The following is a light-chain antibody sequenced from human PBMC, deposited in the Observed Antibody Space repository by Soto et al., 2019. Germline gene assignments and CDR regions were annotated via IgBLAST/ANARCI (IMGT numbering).Light chain of an antibody. CDR1: SSDVGASDH. Sequence: QSALTQPASVSGSPGQSITISCTGTSSDVGASDHVSWYQQDPGKTPKLLIYEVSNWASGVSNRFSGSKSGNTAALTISGLQVEDEADYYCSSYTSSSTWVFGGGTKLTVL. V-gene: IGLV2-14*01. CDR3: SSYTSSSTWV. CDR2: EVS. J-gene: IGLJ2*01.